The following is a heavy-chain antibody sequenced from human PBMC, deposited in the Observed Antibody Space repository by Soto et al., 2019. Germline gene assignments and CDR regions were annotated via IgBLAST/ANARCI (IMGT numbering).Heavy chain of an antibody. D-gene: IGHD6-25*01. CDR2: IDPSDSYT. CDR1: GNSFTNYW. CDR3: ARQREPIYYYYGLDV. Sequence: GESLKISCKGSGNSFTNYWITWVRQMPGKGLEWMGRIDPSDSYTNYSPSFQGHVTFSIDKSISTAYLQWSSLKASDTAIYYCARQREPIYYYYGLDVWGQGTTVTVSS. V-gene: IGHV5-10-1*01. J-gene: IGHJ6*02.